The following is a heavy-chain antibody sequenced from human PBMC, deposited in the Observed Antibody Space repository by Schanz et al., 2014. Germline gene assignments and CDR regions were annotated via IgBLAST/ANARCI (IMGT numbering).Heavy chain of an antibody. V-gene: IGHV1-46*01. CDR3: TRGGYSYALSAFDI. J-gene: IGHJ3*02. CDR2: INPSGGST. CDR1: GYTFTSDS. Sequence: QVQLVQSGAEVKKPGASVKVSCKASGYTFTSDSMHWVRQAPGQGLEWMGMINPSGGSTTYAQKCQGRVTMTTDTSTGTAYMELRSLRSDDTALYYCTRGGYSYALSAFDIWGQGTMVTVSS. D-gene: IGHD5-18*01.